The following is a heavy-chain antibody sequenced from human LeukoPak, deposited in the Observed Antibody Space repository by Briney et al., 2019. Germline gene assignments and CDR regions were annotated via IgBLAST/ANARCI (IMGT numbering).Heavy chain of an antibody. D-gene: IGHD4-11*01. CDR1: GFTFSSYA. V-gene: IGHV3-23*03. CDR3: AKDLDYTTYGDYFDY. J-gene: IGHJ4*02. CDR2: IEMDGTFT. Sequence: SWGSLRLSCTASGFTFSSYAMNWVRQAPGKGLEWVSGIEMDGTFTYYEDSLKGRFTISRDNSRNTLYLQMNSLRADDTAVYYCAKDLDYTTYGDYFDYWGQGTLVTVSS.